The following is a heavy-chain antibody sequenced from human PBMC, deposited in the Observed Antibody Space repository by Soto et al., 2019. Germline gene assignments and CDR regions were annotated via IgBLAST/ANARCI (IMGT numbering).Heavy chain of an antibody. CDR3: ARDQAMAQFDY. D-gene: IGHD5-18*01. J-gene: IGHJ4*02. CDR1: GYTFTSYG. V-gene: IGHV1-18*01. Sequence: QVQLVQSGAEVKKPGASVKVSCKASGYTFTSYGISWVRQAPGQGLEWMGWISAYNGNTKYAQNLQGRVPMTTDTATSTAYMELRSLRSDDTAGYYCARDQAMAQFDYWCQGTRVTVSS. CDR2: ISAYNGNT.